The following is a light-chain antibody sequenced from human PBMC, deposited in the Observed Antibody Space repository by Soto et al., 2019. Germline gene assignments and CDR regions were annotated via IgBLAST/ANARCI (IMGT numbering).Light chain of an antibody. V-gene: IGLV2-23*02. J-gene: IGLJ1*01. CDR3: GSYAGGSRV. CDR2: EVG. CDR1: SRDVGAYKL. Sequence: QSALTQPASVSGSPGQSITISCTGTSRDVGAYKLVSWYQQHPGKAPKLIIYEVGERPSGASNRFSDSKSGNTASLTISGLQAEDEAYYYCGSYAGGSRVFGTGTKVTVL.